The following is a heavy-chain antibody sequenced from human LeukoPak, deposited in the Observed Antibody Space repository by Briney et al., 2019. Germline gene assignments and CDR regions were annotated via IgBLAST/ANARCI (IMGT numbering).Heavy chain of an antibody. CDR2: IYYSGRI. CDR3: ATSYYYDSSGYYYGFDY. V-gene: IGHV4-61*01. D-gene: IGHD3-22*01. CDR1: GGSVSSGSYY. Sequence: SETLSLTCTVSGGSVSSGSYYWSWIRQPPGKGLEWLGCIYYSGRINYNPSLKSRVTISVDTSKNQFSLKLSSVTAADTAVYYCATSYYYDSSGYYYGFDYWGQGTLVTVSS. J-gene: IGHJ4*02.